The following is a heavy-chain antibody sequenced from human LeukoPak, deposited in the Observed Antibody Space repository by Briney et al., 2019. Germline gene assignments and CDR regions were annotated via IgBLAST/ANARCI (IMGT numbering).Heavy chain of an antibody. V-gene: IGHV4-39*07. CDR1: GGSISSGRYY. CDR2: IYYSGST. Sequence: SETLSLTCTVSGGSISSGRYYWGWIRQPPGKGLEWIGSIYYSGSTYYNPSLKCRVTVSVDTSWNQFSLKLSSVTAADTAVYYCARAFCSSTNCFPNWFDPWGQGTLVTVSS. D-gene: IGHD2-2*01. CDR3: ARAFCSSTNCFPNWFDP. J-gene: IGHJ5*02.